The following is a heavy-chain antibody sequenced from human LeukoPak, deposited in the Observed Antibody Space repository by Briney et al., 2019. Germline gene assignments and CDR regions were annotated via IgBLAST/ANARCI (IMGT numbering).Heavy chain of an antibody. CDR3: ARDKYSRDAFDI. J-gene: IGHJ3*02. CDR1: GGSISSYY. CDR2: IYYSGST. Sequence: SETLSLTCTVSGGSISSYYWSWIRQPPGKGLEWMGYIYYSGSTNYNPSLKSRVTISVDTSKNQFSLKLSSVTAADTAVYYCARDKYSRDAFDIWGQGTMVTVSS. V-gene: IGHV4-59*01. D-gene: IGHD6-6*01.